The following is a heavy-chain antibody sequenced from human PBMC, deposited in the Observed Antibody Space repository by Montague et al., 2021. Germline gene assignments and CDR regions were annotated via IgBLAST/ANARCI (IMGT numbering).Heavy chain of an antibody. CDR3: MGWSGFESGDF. Sequence: SETLSLTYAVYGASFKAYYWSWIRHPPGKGREWIGEMKSSGASNYNPSLTSRVTISVDIPKKQFSLNLRSMTAADTAMYYCMGWSGFESGDFWGQGTLVIVSS. CDR2: MKSSGAS. D-gene: IGHD3-3*01. V-gene: IGHV4-34*01. CDR1: GASFKAYY. J-gene: IGHJ4*02.